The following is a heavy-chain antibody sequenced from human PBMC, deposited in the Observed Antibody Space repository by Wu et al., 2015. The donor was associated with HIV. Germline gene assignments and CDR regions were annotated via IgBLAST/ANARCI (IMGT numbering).Heavy chain of an antibody. Sequence: QVQLVQSGAEVKEPGASVKVSCKTSGYTFISYDINWVRQAPGQGLEWMGGIIPIFGTTNYAQQFQGRVTITADESTYTAYMELSSLRSEDTAVYYCARGPDIVAVPAAEKEYYYYYMDVWGKGTTVTVSS. CDR1: GYTFISYD. J-gene: IGHJ6*03. D-gene: IGHD2-2*01. V-gene: IGHV1-69*01. CDR3: ARGPDIVAVPAAEKEYYYYYMDV. CDR2: IIPIFGTT.